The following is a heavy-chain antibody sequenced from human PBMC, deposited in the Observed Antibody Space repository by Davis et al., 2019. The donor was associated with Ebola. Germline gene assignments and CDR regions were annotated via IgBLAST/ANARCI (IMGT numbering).Heavy chain of an antibody. Sequence: PGGSLRLSCAASGFTFSSYAMSWVRQAPGKGLEWVSAISGSGGSTYYADSVKGRFTISRDNAKNSLYLQMNSLRDEDTAVYYCAKYTRSGSYYTIDYWGQGTLVTVSS. J-gene: IGHJ4*02. CDR1: GFTFSSYA. CDR3: AKYTRSGSYYTIDY. V-gene: IGHV3-23*01. D-gene: IGHD3-10*01. CDR2: ISGSGGST.